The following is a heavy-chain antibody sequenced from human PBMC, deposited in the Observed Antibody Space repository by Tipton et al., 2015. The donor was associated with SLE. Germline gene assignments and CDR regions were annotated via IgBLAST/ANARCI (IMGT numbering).Heavy chain of an antibody. CDR3: ARGSSSWKGSYYYYYMDV. V-gene: IGHV4-59*01. Sequence: LRLSCTVSGGSISSYYRSWIRQPPGKGLEWIGYIYYSGSTNYNPSLKSRVTISVDTSKNQFSLKLSSVTAADTAVYYCARGSSSWKGSYYYYYMDVWGKGTTVTVSS. J-gene: IGHJ6*03. CDR2: IYYSGST. D-gene: IGHD6-13*01. CDR1: GGSISSYY.